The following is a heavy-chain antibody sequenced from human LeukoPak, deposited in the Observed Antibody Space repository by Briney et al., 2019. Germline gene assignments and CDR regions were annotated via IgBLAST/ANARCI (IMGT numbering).Heavy chain of an antibody. J-gene: IGHJ3*02. Sequence: SETLSLTCTASGGSIRSSYYYWGWIRQPPGKGLEWIGSIYDSGSTYCNPSLKSRVTISVDTSKNQFPLKLNSVTAADTAVYYCARKTTAGPTKAAFDIWGQGTMVAVST. CDR3: ARKTTAGPTKAAFDI. CDR2: IYDSGST. D-gene: IGHD2-21*02. CDR1: GGSIRSSYYY. V-gene: IGHV4-39*01.